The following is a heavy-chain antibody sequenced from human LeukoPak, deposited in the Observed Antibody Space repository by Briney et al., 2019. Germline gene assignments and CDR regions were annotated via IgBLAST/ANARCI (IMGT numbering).Heavy chain of an antibody. D-gene: IGHD3-10*01. Sequence: ASVKVSCKASGYTFTSYDINWVRQATGQGLEWMGWMNPNSGNIGYAQKFQGRVTITRNTSISTAYMELSSLRSEDTAVYYCARGDYYGSGVDYWGQGTLVTVSS. J-gene: IGHJ4*02. CDR1: GYTFTSYD. CDR3: ARGDYYGSGVDY. V-gene: IGHV1-8*03. CDR2: MNPNSGNI.